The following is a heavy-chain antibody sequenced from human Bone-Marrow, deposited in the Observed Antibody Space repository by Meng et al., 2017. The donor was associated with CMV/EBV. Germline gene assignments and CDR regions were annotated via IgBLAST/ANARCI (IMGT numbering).Heavy chain of an antibody. CDR2: IHYSGNT. J-gene: IGHJ6*02. V-gene: IGHV4-39*01. CDR1: GVSITTNSYY. Sequence: ESLKISCTVSGVSITTNSYYWGWVRRAPGKGLEWIGNIHYSGNTNYKPSLESRVTISVDTSKSQFSLKLSSVTAADTAVYYCARLAGCSSTSCYYGMEVWGQGTMVTVSS. D-gene: IGHD2-2*01. CDR3: ARLAGCSSTSCYYGMEV.